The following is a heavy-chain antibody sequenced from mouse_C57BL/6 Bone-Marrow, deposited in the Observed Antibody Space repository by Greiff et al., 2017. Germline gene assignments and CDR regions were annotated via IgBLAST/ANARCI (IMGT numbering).Heavy chain of an antibody. D-gene: IGHD1-1*01. Sequence: EVNVVESGGDLVKPGGSLKLSCAASGFTFSSYGMSWVRQTPDKRLEWVATISSGGSYTYYPDSVKGRFTISRDNAKNTLYLQMSSLKSEDTAMYYCARDRGYGSSFAYWGQGTLVTVSA. CDR2: ISSGGSYT. CDR3: ARDRGYGSSFAY. V-gene: IGHV5-6*01. CDR1: GFTFSSYG. J-gene: IGHJ3*01.